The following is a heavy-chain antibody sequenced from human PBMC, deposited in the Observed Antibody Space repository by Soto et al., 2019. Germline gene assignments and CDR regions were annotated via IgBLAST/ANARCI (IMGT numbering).Heavy chain of an antibody. CDR2: ISWNSGSI. CDR1: GFTFDDYA. D-gene: IGHD3-22*01. J-gene: IGHJ6*02. V-gene: IGHV3-9*01. Sequence: GGSLRLSCAASGFTFDDYAMHWVRQAPGKGLEWVSGISWNSGSIGYADSVKGRFTISRDNAKNSLYLQMNSLRAEDTALYYCAKELYYYDSSGYHGNYYYGMDVWGQGTRVTVSS. CDR3: AKELYYYDSSGYHGNYYYGMDV.